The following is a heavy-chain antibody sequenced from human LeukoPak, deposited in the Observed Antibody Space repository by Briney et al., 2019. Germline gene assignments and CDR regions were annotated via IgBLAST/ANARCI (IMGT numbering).Heavy chain of an antibody. CDR2: IYTSGST. J-gene: IGHJ4*02. Sequence: PSETLSLTCTVSGGSISSYYWSWIRQPAGKGLEWIGRIYTSGSTNYNPSLKSRVTISVDTSKNQFSLKLSSVTAADTAVYYCARDAYYYDSSGYLAYYFDYWGQGTLVTVSS. D-gene: IGHD3-22*01. CDR1: GGSISSYY. CDR3: ARDAYYYDSSGYLAYYFDY. V-gene: IGHV4-4*07.